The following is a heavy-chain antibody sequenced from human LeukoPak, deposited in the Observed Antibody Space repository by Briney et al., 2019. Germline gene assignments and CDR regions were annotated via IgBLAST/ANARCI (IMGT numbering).Heavy chain of an antibody. Sequence: SETLSLTCTVSGGSISSYYWSWIRQPPGKGLEWIGYIYYSGSTNYNPSLRSRVTISVDPSKNQFSLKLSSVTAADTAVYYCARAIYSGYDAFDIWGQGTMVTVSS. CDR1: GGSISSYY. V-gene: IGHV4-59*01. D-gene: IGHD5-12*01. CDR2: IYYSGST. J-gene: IGHJ3*02. CDR3: ARAIYSGYDAFDI.